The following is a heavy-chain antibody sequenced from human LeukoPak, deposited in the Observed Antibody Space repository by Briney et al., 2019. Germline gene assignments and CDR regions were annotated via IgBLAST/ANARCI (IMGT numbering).Heavy chain of an antibody. J-gene: IGHJ6*03. D-gene: IGHD2-15*01. CDR1: GGSFSGYY. CDR3: ARGGGGRYCSGGSCYSPYYYYYYMDV. CDR2: INHSGST. Sequence: PSETLSLTCAVYGGSFSGYYWSWISQPPGKGLEWIGEINHSGSTNYNPSLKSRVTISVDTSKNEFSLKLSSVTAADTAVYYCARGGGGRYCSGGSCYSPYYYYYYMDVWGKGTTVTVSS. V-gene: IGHV4-34*01.